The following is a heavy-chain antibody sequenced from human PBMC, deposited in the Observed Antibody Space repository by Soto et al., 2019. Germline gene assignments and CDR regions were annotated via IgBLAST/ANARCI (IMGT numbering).Heavy chain of an antibody. J-gene: IGHJ4*02. CDR2: IYSGGST. D-gene: IGHD5-18*01. V-gene: IGHV3-66*01. Sequence: GGSLRLSCAASEFTIRGYYMSWVRQAPGKGLEWVSVIYSGGSTYYADSVKGRFTISRDTSKNTLYLQMNSLRAEDTAVYYCARGRYSYGPFDFWGQGTLVTVSS. CDR3: ARGRYSYGPFDF. CDR1: EFTIRGYY.